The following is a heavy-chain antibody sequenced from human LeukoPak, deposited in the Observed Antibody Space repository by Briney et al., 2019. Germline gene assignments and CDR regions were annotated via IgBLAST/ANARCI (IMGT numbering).Heavy chain of an antibody. CDR1: GYTFTSYY. CDR3: ARDPSCSSTSCYTYYYYYGMDV. V-gene: IGHV1-46*01. CDR2: INPSGGST. Sequence: ASVKVSCKASGYTFTSYYMHWVRQAPGQGLEWMGIINPSGGSTSYAQKFQGRVTMTTDTSTSTAYMELRSLRSDDTAVYYCARDPSCSSTSCYTYYYYYGMDVWGQGTTVTVSS. D-gene: IGHD2-2*02. J-gene: IGHJ6*02.